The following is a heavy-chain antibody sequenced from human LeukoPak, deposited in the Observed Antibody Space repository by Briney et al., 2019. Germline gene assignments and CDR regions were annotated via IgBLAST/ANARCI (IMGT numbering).Heavy chain of an antibody. J-gene: IGHJ4*02. CDR1: GFTFSSYW. Sequence: GGSLRLSCAASGFTFSSYWMHWVRQAPGKGLVWVSRINSDGSSTSHADSVKGRFTISRDNAKNTLYLQMNSLRAEDTAVYYCARVGGRLYYFDYWGQGTLVTVSS. D-gene: IGHD2-15*01. V-gene: IGHV3-74*01. CDR3: ARVGGRLYYFDY. CDR2: INSDGSST.